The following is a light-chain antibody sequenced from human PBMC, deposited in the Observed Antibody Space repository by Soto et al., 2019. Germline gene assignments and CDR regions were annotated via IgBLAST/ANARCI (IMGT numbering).Light chain of an antibody. Sequence: DVQMTQSPSSLSASVGDRATIPFRAGRVINSYLACYQQKPGNAPKSLIYAASSLQTGVPSRFSGSESGTDFTLTISNLQPEDSATYYCQQYNIYPLTFGGGTKVEIK. CDR1: RVINSY. V-gene: IGKV1-16*01. J-gene: IGKJ4*01. CDR2: AAS. CDR3: QQYNIYPLT.